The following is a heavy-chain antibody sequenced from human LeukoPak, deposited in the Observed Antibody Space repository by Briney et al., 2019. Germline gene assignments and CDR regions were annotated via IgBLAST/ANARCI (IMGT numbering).Heavy chain of an antibody. J-gene: IGHJ4*02. Sequence: GESLKISCKASGFTFTNHWIGWVRQKPGKGLDWMGIIYPGDADTRYSPSFQGQVTISADKSITTSYLQWSKLEASDTAIYYCARLRGWCSSSSCYGGSFDFWGQGVPVTVSS. CDR2: IYPGDADT. CDR3: ARLRGWCSSSSCYGGSFDF. V-gene: IGHV5-51*01. D-gene: IGHD2-2*01. CDR1: GFTFTNHW.